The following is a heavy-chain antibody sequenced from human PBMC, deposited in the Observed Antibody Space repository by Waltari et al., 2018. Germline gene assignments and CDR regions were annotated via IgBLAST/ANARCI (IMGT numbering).Heavy chain of an antibody. D-gene: IGHD1-1*01. Sequence: QVQLQQWGAGLLKPSETLSLTCAVYGGSFSGYYWSWIRQPPGKGLEWIGEINHSGSTNYNPSLKSRVTISVDTSKNQFSLKLSSVTAADTAVYYCARGPVSLRTLERTGAMDVWGKGTTVTVSS. J-gene: IGHJ6*03. CDR3: ARGPVSLRTLERTGAMDV. CDR2: INHSGST. CDR1: GGSFSGYY. V-gene: IGHV4-34*01.